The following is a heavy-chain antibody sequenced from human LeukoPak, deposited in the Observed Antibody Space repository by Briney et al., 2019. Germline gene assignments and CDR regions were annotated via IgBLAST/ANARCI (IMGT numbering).Heavy chain of an antibody. CDR2: IYYSGSS. V-gene: IGHV4-59*01. D-gene: IGHD4-17*01. CDR1: GGSISGYY. CDR3: ARDYDYGDLRGWFDP. Sequence: SETLSLTCTVSGGSISGYYWSWIRQPPGKGLEWIGYIYYSGSSNYNPSLKSRITISLDTSKNQFSLKLSSVPAADTAVYYCARDYDYGDLRGWFDPWGQGTLVTVSS. J-gene: IGHJ5*02.